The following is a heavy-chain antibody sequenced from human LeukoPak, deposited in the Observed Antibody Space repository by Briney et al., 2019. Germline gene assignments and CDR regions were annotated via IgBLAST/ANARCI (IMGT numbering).Heavy chain of an antibody. Sequence: GGSLRLSCAAYGFRFSDFTMTWVRQAPGKGPEWVSAIGGRGGSTYYADSVGGRFTISRDNSKDMLYLQMNSLKVEDTATYYCGKEGGAWGQGTEVTVSS. J-gene: IGHJ5*02. V-gene: IGHV3-23*01. D-gene: IGHD3-16*01. CDR2: IGGRGGST. CDR3: GKEGGA. CDR1: GFRFSDFT.